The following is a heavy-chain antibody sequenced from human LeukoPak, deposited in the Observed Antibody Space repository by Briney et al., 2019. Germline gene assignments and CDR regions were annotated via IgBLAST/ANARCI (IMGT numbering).Heavy chain of an antibody. V-gene: IGHV4-39*07. CDR3: ARGLPAEGSRGAFDY. Sequence: SETLSLTCTVSGGSISSSSYYWGWIRQPPGKGLEWIGSIYYSGSTYYNPSLKSRVTISVDTSKNQFSLKLSSVTAADTAVYYCARGLPAEGSRGAFDYWGQGTLVTVSS. CDR2: IYYSGST. J-gene: IGHJ4*02. D-gene: IGHD3-10*01. CDR1: GGSISSSSYY.